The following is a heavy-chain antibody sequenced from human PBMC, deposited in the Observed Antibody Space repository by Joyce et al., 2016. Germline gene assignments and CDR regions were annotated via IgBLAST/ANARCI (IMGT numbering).Heavy chain of an antibody. CDR1: GFSFTGDW. V-gene: IGHV3-15*05. J-gene: IGHJ4*02. D-gene: IGHD6-13*01. CDR3: TTDGQQLNVDT. Sequence: EVQLAESGGGVVIAGGSLRLSCFASGFSFTGDWMSWVRQATGKGLDWVGRIKSKIDGGTTTYGAPMKGRFTISRDDSKNTLFLQMDSLKSEDTAVYYCTTDGQQLNVDTWGQGTLVIVSS. CDR2: IKSKIDGGTT.